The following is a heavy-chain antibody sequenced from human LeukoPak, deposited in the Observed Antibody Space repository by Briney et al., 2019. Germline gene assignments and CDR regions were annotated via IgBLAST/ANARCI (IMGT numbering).Heavy chain of an antibody. J-gene: IGHJ4*02. CDR3: ARAKSGGVTAMGY. D-gene: IGHD5-18*01. Sequence: GGSLRLSCAASGFTFSSYAMHWVRQAPGKGLEWVAVISYDGSNKYYADSVKGRFTTSRDNSKNTLYLQMNSLRAEDTAIYYCARAKSGGVTAMGYWGQGTLVTVSS. CDR2: ISYDGSNK. V-gene: IGHV3-30-3*01. CDR1: GFTFSSYA.